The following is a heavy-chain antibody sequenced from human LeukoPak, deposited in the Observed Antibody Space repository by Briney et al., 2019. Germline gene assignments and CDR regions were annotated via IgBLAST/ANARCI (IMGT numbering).Heavy chain of an antibody. Sequence: ASVKVSCKASGYSFTSYYIHWVRQAPGQALEWMGIINPSDGTTNYAQKFQGRVTMTRDMSTTTVYVELSSLKSDDTAVYYCARGGHTYSYFPKPWDYWGQGTLVTVSS. D-gene: IGHD5-18*01. CDR1: GYSFTSYY. J-gene: IGHJ4*02. V-gene: IGHV1-46*01. CDR3: ARGGHTYSYFPKPWDY. CDR2: INPSDGTT.